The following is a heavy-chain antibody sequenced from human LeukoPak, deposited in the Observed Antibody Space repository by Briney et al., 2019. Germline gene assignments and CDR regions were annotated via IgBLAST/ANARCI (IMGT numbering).Heavy chain of an antibody. V-gene: IGHV3-33*01. CDR1: GFTFNTYV. Sequence: GSLRLSCVASGFTFNTYVMHWVRQAPGKGLEWVALIWYDGSKTYYADSVKGRFTLSRDNSKNTLYLQINSLRVEDTAMYYCARAFSGSIGLDYWGQGTLVTVSS. D-gene: IGHD1-26*01. CDR3: ARAFSGSIGLDY. CDR2: IWYDGSKT. J-gene: IGHJ4*02.